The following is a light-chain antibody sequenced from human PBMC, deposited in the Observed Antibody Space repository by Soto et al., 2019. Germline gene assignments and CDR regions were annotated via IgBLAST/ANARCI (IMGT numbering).Light chain of an antibody. Sequence: QSALTQPRSVSGSPGQSVTISCTGTSSDVGAYNYVSWYQQHPAKAPNLMIYDVSKRPSGVSDRFSGSKSGNTASLTISGLQAEDEGDYYCCSYTLSAYVFGTGTNVTVL. J-gene: IGLJ1*01. CDR1: SSDVGAYNY. V-gene: IGLV2-11*01. CDR3: CSYTLSAYV. CDR2: DVS.